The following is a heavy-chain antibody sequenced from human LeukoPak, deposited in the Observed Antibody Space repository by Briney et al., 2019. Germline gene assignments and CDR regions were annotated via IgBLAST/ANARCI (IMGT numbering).Heavy chain of an antibody. CDR2: INPDSGAT. V-gene: IGHV1-2*02. D-gene: IGHD2-15*01. CDR3: ARDLCHGGSCFHFDS. Sequence: ASVKVSCKTSGYTFTDYYVHWVRQAPGQGLEWLAWINPDSGATNFAQRFQGRVTMTRDTSVNTVHMELNRPRSDDTAVYYCARDLCHGGSCFHFDSWGQGTLVTVSS. J-gene: IGHJ4*02. CDR1: GYTFTDYY.